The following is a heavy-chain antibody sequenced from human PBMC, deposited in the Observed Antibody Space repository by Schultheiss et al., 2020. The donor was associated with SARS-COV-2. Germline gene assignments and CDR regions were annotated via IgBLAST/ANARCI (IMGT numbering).Heavy chain of an antibody. CDR2: ISGSGGST. D-gene: IGHD3-22*01. V-gene: IGHV3-23*01. CDR1: GFTFSSYA. CDR3: AKDPLLGYYYDSSGYYYSDY. Sequence: WGSLRLSCAASGFTFSSYAMSWVRQAPGKGLEWVSAISGSGGSTYYADSVKGRFTISRDNSKNTLYLQMNSLRAEDTAVYYCAKDPLLGYYYDSSGYYYSDYWGQGTLVTVSS. J-gene: IGHJ4*02.